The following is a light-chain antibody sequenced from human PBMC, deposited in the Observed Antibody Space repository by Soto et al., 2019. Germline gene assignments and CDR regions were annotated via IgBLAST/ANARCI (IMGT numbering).Light chain of an antibody. CDR1: SGHSSYA. V-gene: IGLV4-69*01. CDR2: LSSDGSH. Sequence: QPVLTQSPSASASLGASVKLTCTLSSGHSSYAIAWHQQQPEKGPRYLMKLSSDGSHYKGDGIPDRFSGSSSGAERYLTISSLQSEDEADYYCQTWGTGIVFGGGTKLTVL. CDR3: QTWGTGIV. J-gene: IGLJ2*01.